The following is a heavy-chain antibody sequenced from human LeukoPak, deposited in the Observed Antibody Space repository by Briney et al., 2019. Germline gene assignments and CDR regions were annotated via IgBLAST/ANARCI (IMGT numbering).Heavy chain of an antibody. V-gene: IGHV3-23*01. D-gene: IGHD3-10*01. J-gene: IGHJ4*02. CDR3: AKDQFGELNTDY. Sequence: GGSLRLSCAASGFTFSSYAMSWVRQAPGKGLEWVSAISGSGGSTYYADSVKGRFTISRDNSKNTLYPQMNSLRAEDTAVYYCAKDQFGELNTDYWGQGTLVTVSS. CDR1: GFTFSSYA. CDR2: ISGSGGST.